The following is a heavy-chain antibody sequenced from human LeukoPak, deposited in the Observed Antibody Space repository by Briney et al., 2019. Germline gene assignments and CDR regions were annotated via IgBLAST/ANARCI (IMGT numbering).Heavy chain of an antibody. J-gene: IGHJ6*03. CDR2: INHIGST. D-gene: IGHD6-6*01. CDR1: GGSFSGYY. V-gene: IGHV4-34*01. Sequence: KPSETLSLTCAVYGGSFSGYYWSWIRQPPGKGLEWIGEINHIGSTNYNPSLKSRVTISVDTSKNQFSLKLSSVTAADTAVYYCARLTWSIAALGPRTANYYYYYYMDVWGKGTTVTVSS. CDR3: ARLTWSIAALGPRTANYYYYYYMDV.